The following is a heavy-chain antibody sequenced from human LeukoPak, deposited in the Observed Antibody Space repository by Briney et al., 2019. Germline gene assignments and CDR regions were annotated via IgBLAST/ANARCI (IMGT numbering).Heavy chain of an antibody. Sequence: PGGSLRLSCAASGFTFSSYEMNWVRQAPGKGLEWVSYISSSGSTIYYADSVKGRFTISRDNAKNSLYLQMNSLRAEDTAVYYCAREHDYLDYWGQGTLVTVSS. CDR3: AREHDYLDY. J-gene: IGHJ4*02. CDR2: ISSSGSTI. CDR1: GFTFSSYE. V-gene: IGHV3-48*03.